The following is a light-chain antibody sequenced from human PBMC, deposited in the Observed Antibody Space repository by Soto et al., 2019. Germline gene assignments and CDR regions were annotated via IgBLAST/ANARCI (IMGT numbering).Light chain of an antibody. V-gene: IGKV3-15*01. J-gene: IGKJ4*01. CDR1: QSVSSN. CDR2: AAS. CDR3: QPYNNWPLT. Sequence: EIVTTQSPATLSVSPGERATLSFRASQSVSSNLAWYQQKPGQAPRLLIYAASTRATGVPARFSGSGSGAEFTLTINSLQSEDFAVYYCQPYNNWPLTFGGGTKVDIK.